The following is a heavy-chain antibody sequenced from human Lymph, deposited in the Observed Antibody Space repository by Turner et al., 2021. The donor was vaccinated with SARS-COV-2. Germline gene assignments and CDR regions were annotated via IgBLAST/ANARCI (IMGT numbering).Heavy chain of an antibody. CDR1: GFTFSSYV. Sequence: QVQLVESGGGVVQPGRSLRLSCAASGFTFSSYVIHWVRQAPGKGLEWVAVIWYDGSNKYYADSVKGRFTISRDNSKNTLFLQMNSLRAEDTAVYCCARGLGSSWYSGGFDYWGQGTLVTVSS. CDR3: ARGLGSSWYSGGFDY. CDR2: IWYDGSNK. J-gene: IGHJ4*02. V-gene: IGHV3-33*01. D-gene: IGHD6-13*01.